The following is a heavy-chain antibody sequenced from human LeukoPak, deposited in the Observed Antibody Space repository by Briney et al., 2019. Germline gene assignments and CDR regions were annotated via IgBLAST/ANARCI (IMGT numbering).Heavy chain of an antibody. Sequence: PSETLSLTCTVSGGSISSSSYYWGWIRQPPGKGLEWIGSIYYSGSTYYNPSLKSRVTISVDTSKNQFSLKLSSVTAADTAVYYCARHRLSAEYYDFWSGYFRWGQGTLVTVSS. J-gene: IGHJ4*02. V-gene: IGHV4-39*01. CDR2: IYYSGST. D-gene: IGHD3-3*01. CDR1: GGSISSSSYY. CDR3: ARHRLSAEYYDFWSGYFR.